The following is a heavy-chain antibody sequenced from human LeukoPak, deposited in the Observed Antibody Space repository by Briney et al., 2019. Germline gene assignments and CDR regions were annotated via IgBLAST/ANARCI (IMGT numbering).Heavy chain of an antibody. CDR2: ISSSSSYI. CDR1: GFTFSSYS. Sequence: GGSVRLSCAASGFTFSSYSMNWVRQAPGKGLEWVSSISSSSSYIYYADSVKGRFTISRDNAKNSLYLQMNSLRAEDTAVYYCALGAARLFDYWGQGTLVTVSS. V-gene: IGHV3-21*01. CDR3: ALGAARLFDY. J-gene: IGHJ4*02. D-gene: IGHD6-6*01.